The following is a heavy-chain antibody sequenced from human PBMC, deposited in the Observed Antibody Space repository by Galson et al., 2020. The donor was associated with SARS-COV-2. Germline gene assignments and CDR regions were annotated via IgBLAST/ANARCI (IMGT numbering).Heavy chain of an antibody. V-gene: IGHV3-9*01. D-gene: IGHD3-3*01. CDR2: ISWNSGSI. J-gene: IGHJ4*02. Sequence: GRSLRLSCAASGFPFDDYAMHWVRQAPGKGLEWVSGISWNSGSIGYADSVKGRFTISRDNAKNSLYLQMNSLRAEDTALYYCAKATAGGYDFWSGYYTLSSWGQGTLVTVSS. CDR3: AKATAGGYDFWSGYYTLSS. CDR1: GFPFDDYA.